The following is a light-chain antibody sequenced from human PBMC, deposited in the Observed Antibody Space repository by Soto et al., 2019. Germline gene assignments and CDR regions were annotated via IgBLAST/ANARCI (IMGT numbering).Light chain of an antibody. CDR1: SSDVGYYNR. CDR3: SSYTTSSTYD. Sequence: QSALTQPPSVSGSRGQSVGISCTGTSSDVGYYNRVSWYQQPPDTAPELMIYDVSNQPSGITDRLSVSKSGNAASLPISGLQAEDEADYYCSSYTTSSTYDFGTGTKVSVL. V-gene: IGLV2-18*02. CDR2: DVS. J-gene: IGLJ1*01.